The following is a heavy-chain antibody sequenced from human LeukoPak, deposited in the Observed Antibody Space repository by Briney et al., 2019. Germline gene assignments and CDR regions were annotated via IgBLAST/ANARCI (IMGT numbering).Heavy chain of an antibody. V-gene: IGHV1-24*01. CDR3: GTKRWAAAGPIDF. J-gene: IGHJ4*02. D-gene: IGHD6-13*01. Sequence: ASVKVSCKVSGHTLSDLSMHWVPHAPGKGLEWMGGFDPENGKTVYAKKFQGRVTLTEDTSRDTGYMEVSSLRSEDTAVYYRGTKRWAAAGPIDFWGQGTLVTVSS. CDR2: FDPENGKT. CDR1: GHTLSDLS.